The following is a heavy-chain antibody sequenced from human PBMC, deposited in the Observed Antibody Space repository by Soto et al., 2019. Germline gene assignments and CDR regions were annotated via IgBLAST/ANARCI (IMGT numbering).Heavy chain of an antibody. V-gene: IGHV4-31*03. CDR3: AREGGIVGATAADY. CDR2: IYYSGST. Sequence: QVQLQESGPGLVKPSQTLSLTCTVSGGSISSGGYYWSWIRQHPGKGLEWIGYIYYSGSTYYNPSLKSRVTISVDTSKNQFYLMLSSVTAADTAVYYCAREGGIVGATAADYWGQGTLVTVSS. CDR1: GGSISSGGYY. D-gene: IGHD1-26*01. J-gene: IGHJ4*02.